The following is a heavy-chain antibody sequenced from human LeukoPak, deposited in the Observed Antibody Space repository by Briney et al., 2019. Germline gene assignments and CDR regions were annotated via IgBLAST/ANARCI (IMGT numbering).Heavy chain of an antibody. V-gene: IGHV4-61*02. Sequence: PSETLSLTCTVSGGSISSGSYYWSWIRQPAGKGLEWIGRIYTSGSTNYNPSLKSRVTISVDTSKNQFSLTLSSVTAADTAVYYCARSPTVTNSPIRRSRYYCMDVWGKGTTVTISS. J-gene: IGHJ6*03. D-gene: IGHD4-17*01. CDR3: ARSPTVTNSPIRRSRYYCMDV. CDR2: IYTSGST. CDR1: GGSISSGSYY.